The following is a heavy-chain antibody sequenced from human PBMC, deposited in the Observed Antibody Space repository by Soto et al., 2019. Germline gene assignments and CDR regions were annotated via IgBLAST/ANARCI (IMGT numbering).Heavy chain of an antibody. CDR1: GFTFSSYA. D-gene: IGHD3-10*01. J-gene: IGHJ4*02. CDR2: ISGSGGST. CDR3: AKVRMDYGSGTYYHDY. V-gene: IGHV3-23*01. Sequence: EVQLLESGGGLVQPGGSLRLSCAASGFTFSSYAMSWVRQAPGKGLEWVSAISGSGGSTYYADSVKGRFTISRDNSKNTLYLQMNSLRAEDTAVYYCAKVRMDYGSGTYYHDYWGLGTLVTVSS.